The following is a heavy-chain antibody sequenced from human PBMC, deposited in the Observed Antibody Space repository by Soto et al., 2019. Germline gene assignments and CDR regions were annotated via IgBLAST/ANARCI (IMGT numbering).Heavy chain of an antibody. CDR3: LVAATSDGMDV. D-gene: IGHD2-15*01. J-gene: IGHJ6*02. V-gene: IGHV3-30-3*01. CDR2: ISYDGSNK. CDR1: GFTFSSYA. Sequence: GSLRLSCAASGFTFSSYAMHWVRQAPGKGLEWVAVISYDGSNKYYADSVKGRFTISRDNSKNTLYLQMNSLRAEDTAVYYCLVAATSDGMDVWGQGTTVTVSS.